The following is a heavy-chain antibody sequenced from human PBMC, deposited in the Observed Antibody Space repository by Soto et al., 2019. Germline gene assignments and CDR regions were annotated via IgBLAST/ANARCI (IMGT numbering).Heavy chain of an antibody. CDR2: TYYRSKWYY. Sequence: SQTLSLTCAITGDSVSSNSAGWSWVRQSPSRGLEWLGRTYYRSKWYYEYAVSVRGRITINPDTSKNQYSLQLNSVTPEDTAVYFCARGEKYSGGIFAYWGQGTLVTVSS. V-gene: IGHV6-1*01. J-gene: IGHJ4*01. D-gene: IGHD1-26*01. CDR3: ARGEKYSGGIFAY. CDR1: GDSVSSNSAG.